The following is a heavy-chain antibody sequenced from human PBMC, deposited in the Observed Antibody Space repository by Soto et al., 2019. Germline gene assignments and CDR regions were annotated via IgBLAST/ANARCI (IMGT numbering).Heavy chain of an antibody. CDR1: GFTFSSYS. CDR2: INRNSINM. V-gene: IGHV3-21*01. J-gene: IGHJ5*02. CDR3: VRDLLEVVTKFDP. Sequence: EVQLVDSGGGLVKPGGSLRLSCAASGFTFSSYSMNWVRQAPGKGLEWVSAINRNSINMHYADSVKGRFTISRDNAKNSLYLQMNSLRVEDTAVYYCVRDLLEVVTKFDPWGQGTLVTVSS. D-gene: IGHD1-1*01.